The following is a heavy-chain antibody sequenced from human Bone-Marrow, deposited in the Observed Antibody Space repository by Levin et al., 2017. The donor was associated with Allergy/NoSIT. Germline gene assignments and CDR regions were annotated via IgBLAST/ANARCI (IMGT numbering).Heavy chain of an antibody. D-gene: IGHD5-24*01. CDR3: VRGRGGNGFYYADY. V-gene: IGHV3-74*01. CDR1: GLTFKSFW. J-gene: IGHJ4*02. CDR2: INTDGRAT. Sequence: PGGSLRLSCAASGLTFKSFWMHWVRQAPGKGLVWVSEINTDGRATDYADSVKGRFTISRDNAKDTLYLQMNSLTAEDTAVYYCVRGRGGNGFYYADYWGQGILVTVSS.